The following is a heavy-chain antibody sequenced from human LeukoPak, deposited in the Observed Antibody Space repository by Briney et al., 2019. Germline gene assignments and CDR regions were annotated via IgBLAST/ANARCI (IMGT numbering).Heavy chain of an antibody. CDR1: GFTFSSYA. CDR3: AKDFPYCSSTSCYTVDY. CDR2: ISGSGGST. Sequence: GGSVRLSCAASGFTFSSYAMSWVRQAPGKGLEWVSAISGSGGSTYYADSVKGRFTISRDNSKNTLYLQMNSLRAEDTAVYYCAKDFPYCSSTSCYTVDYWGQGTLVTVSS. D-gene: IGHD2-2*02. V-gene: IGHV3-23*01. J-gene: IGHJ4*02.